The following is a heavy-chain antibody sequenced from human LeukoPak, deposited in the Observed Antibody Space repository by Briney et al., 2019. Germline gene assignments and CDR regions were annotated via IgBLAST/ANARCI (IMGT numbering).Heavy chain of an antibody. J-gene: IGHJ4*02. CDR3: ARHLGYSSRWYYIDY. V-gene: IGHV4-39*01. CDR2: IYYSGRT. Sequence: PSETRSLTCSVLGGAISSSNYYWCWIRQPPGKGLEWIGSIYYSGRTYYNPSLKRRVTISVDTSKKQFSRKLSSVTAADTAVYYCARHLGYSSRWYYIDYWGQGTLVTVSS. D-gene: IGHD6-13*01. CDR1: GGAISSSNYY.